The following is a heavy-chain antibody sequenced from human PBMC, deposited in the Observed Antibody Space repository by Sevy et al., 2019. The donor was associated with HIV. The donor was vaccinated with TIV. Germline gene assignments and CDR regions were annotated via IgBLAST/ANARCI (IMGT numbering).Heavy chain of an antibody. J-gene: IGHJ6*02. CDR2: LSGSGTRT. CDR3: SNGGVMVVAATPNYGLDV. CDR1: GFTFSSYA. D-gene: IGHD2-15*01. V-gene: IGHV3-23*01. Sequence: GGSLRLSCAASGFTFSSYAMSWVRQAPGKGLEWVSGLSGSGTRTFYADSVKGRFTISRDNSKNTLFLQMNSLRAEATAVYYCSNGGVMVVAATPNYGLDVWGQGTTVTVSS.